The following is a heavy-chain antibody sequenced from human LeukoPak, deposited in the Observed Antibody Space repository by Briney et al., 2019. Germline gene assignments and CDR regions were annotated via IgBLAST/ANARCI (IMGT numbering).Heavy chain of an antibody. J-gene: IGHJ4*02. CDR2: MNPNSGNT. V-gene: IGHV1-8*03. Sequence: ASVNVSCKASGYTFTSYDINWVRQAPGQGLEWMGWMNPNSGNTVYAQKFQGRVTITRNTSISTAYMELSSLRSEDTAVYYCARTDSGYSSVWGQGTLVTVSS. D-gene: IGHD6-19*01. CDR3: ARTDSGYSSV. CDR1: GYTFTSYD.